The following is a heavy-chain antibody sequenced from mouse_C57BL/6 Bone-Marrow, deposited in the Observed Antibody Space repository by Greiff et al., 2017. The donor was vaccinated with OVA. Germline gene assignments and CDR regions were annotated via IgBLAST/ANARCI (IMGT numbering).Heavy chain of an antibody. J-gene: IGHJ4*01. V-gene: IGHV1-15*01. CDR2: IDPETGGT. D-gene: IGHD2-4*01. CDR3: TRGGLRRGMDY. CDR1: GYTFTDYE. Sequence: QVQLQQSGAELVRPGASVTLSCKASGYTFTDYEMHWVKQTPVHGLEWIGAIDPETGGTAYNQKFKGKAILTADKSSSTAYMELRSLTSDDSAVYYCTRGGLRRGMDYWGQGTSVTVSS.